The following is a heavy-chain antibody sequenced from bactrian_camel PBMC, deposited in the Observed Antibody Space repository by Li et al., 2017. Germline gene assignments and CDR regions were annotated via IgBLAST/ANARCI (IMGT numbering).Heavy chain of an antibody. CDR1: EYVNNC. Sequence: HVQLVESGGDSVRAGGSLNLSCTTSEYVNNCMAWFRRTPGNEREGVATILPGGGMATYHASVKGRFTISRDNAKNTLTLQLNSLKTEDTAMYYCAKDSAGGVKGQGTQVTVS. CDR2: ILPGGGMA. D-gene: IGHD2*01. J-gene: IGHJ4*01. V-gene: IGHV3S1*01.